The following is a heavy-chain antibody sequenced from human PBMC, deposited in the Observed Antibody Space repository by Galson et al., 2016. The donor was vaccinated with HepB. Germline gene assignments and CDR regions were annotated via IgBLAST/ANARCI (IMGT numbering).Heavy chain of an antibody. CDR1: GFTFRTYW. CDR3: AKVMYANGWFGGRFDY. V-gene: IGHV3-7*03. D-gene: IGHD3-10*01. Sequence: SLRLSCAASGFTFRTYWMSWVRQAPGKGLEWVANIKQDGSEQYYVDSVKARFTVSRDISNNTLYLQMNSLRAEDTAVYYCAKVMYANGWFGGRFDYWGQGILVIVSS. CDR2: IKQDGSEQ. J-gene: IGHJ4*02.